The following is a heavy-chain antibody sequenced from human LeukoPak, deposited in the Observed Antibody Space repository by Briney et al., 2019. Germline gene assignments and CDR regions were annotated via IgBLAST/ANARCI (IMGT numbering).Heavy chain of an antibody. Sequence: PGGSLRLSCAASGFTFSSYAMSWARQAPGKGLEWVSAISGSGGSTYYADSVKGRFTISRDNSKNTLYLQMNSLRAEDTAVYYCARARRPRDAFDIWGQGTMVTVSS. CDR3: ARARRPRDAFDI. CDR2: ISGSGGST. J-gene: IGHJ3*02. D-gene: IGHD1-14*01. V-gene: IGHV3-23*01. CDR1: GFTFSSYA.